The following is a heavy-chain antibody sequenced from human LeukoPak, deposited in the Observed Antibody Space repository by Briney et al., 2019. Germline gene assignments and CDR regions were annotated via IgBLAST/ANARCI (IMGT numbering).Heavy chain of an antibody. D-gene: IGHD6-19*01. CDR3: ARDQTSKIAVFDY. CDR2: ISGYSSTI. Sequence: PGGSLRLSCAASGFTFSSYSMNWVRQAPGKGLEWVSYISGYSSTINYADSVKGRFTISRDNAKNSLYLQVNSLRAEDTAVYYCARDQTSKIAVFDYWGQGTLVTVSS. V-gene: IGHV3-48*01. J-gene: IGHJ4*02. CDR1: GFTFSSYS.